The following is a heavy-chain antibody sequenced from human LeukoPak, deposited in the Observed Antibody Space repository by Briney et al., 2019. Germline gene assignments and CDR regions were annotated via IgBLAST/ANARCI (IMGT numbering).Heavy chain of an antibody. Sequence: SETLSLTCTVSGGSISSGSYYWSWIRQPAGKGLEWIGRIYTSGSTNYNPSLKSRVTISVDTSKNQFSLKLSSVTAADTAVYYCARDGMATVVTPNYWGQGTLVTVSS. V-gene: IGHV4-61*02. CDR2: IYTSGST. CDR1: GGSISSGSYY. D-gene: IGHD4-23*01. J-gene: IGHJ4*02. CDR3: ARDGMATVVTPNY.